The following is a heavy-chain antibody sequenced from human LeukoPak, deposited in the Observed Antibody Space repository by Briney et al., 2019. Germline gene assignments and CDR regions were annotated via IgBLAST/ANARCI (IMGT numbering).Heavy chain of an antibody. V-gene: IGHV3-7*03. D-gene: IGHD3-22*01. CDR3: VRAPYYSGIEHYFDH. J-gene: IGHJ4*02. Sequence: GGSLRLSCAASGFAFSDYWMTWVRQAPGKGLEWVANIKQDGSEKYLVGSVKGRFTIPRDNAKGSLYLQMNSMRAEDTAVYYCVRAPYYSGIEHYFDHWGQGILVTVSS. CDR1: GFAFSDYW. CDR2: IKQDGSEK.